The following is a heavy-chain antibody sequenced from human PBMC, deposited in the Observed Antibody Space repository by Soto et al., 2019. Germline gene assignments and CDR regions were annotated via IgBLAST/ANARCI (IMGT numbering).Heavy chain of an antibody. D-gene: IGHD1-26*01. CDR1: GDSVSSNSAA. CDR3: AREEHDPGFDY. Sequence: QVQLQQSGPGLVKPSQTLSLTCAISGDSVSSNSAAWNWVSQSPSRGLEWLGRTYYRSRWYHDYAVSVRSRITINPDTSRNQFSLQLNSVTPEDTAVYYCAREEHDPGFDYWGQGTLVTVSS. CDR2: TYYRSRWYH. V-gene: IGHV6-1*01. J-gene: IGHJ4*02.